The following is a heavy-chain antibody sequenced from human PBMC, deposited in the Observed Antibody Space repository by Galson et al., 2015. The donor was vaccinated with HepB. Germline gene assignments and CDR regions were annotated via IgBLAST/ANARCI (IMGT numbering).Heavy chain of an antibody. Sequence: SLRLSCAASGFTFSSYSMNWVRQAPGKGLEWVSSISSSSSYIYYADSVKGRFTISRDNAKNSLYLQMNSLRAEDTAVYYCARERASAYYDFWSGYYTGSFSGMDVWGQGTTVTVSS. V-gene: IGHV3-21*01. D-gene: IGHD3-3*01. CDR2: ISSSSSYI. CDR1: GFTFSSYS. J-gene: IGHJ6*02. CDR3: ARERASAYYDFWSGYYTGSFSGMDV.